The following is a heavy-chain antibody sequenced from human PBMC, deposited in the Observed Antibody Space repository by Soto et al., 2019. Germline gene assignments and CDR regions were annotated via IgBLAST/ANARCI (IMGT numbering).Heavy chain of an antibody. D-gene: IGHD5-18*01. Sequence: QVQLQESGPGLVKPSQTLSLACSVSGASINSGGYFWSWIRQLPGKGLEWIGYIHYSGSTYYNPSLKSRVVMSMDTSKNDFSLKLSSVTAADTAVFYCARGFVETAMVFDYWGQGALVTVSS. V-gene: IGHV4-31*03. J-gene: IGHJ4*02. CDR3: ARGFVETAMVFDY. CDR1: GASINSGGYF. CDR2: IHYSGST.